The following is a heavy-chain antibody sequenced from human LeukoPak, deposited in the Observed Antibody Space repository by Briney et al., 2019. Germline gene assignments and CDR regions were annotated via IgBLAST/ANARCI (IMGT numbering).Heavy chain of an antibody. J-gene: IGHJ4*02. D-gene: IGHD3-9*01. CDR3: ARVNLRYFDWLGSRYFDY. Sequence: GGSLRLSCAASGFTFSSYAMTWVRQPPGKGLEWVSAINDRGDHTYYTDSVRGRFTISRDNAKNSLYLQMNSLRAEDTAVYYCARVNLRYFDWLGSRYFDYWGQGTLVTVSS. CDR1: GFTFSSYA. V-gene: IGHV3-23*01. CDR2: INDRGDHT.